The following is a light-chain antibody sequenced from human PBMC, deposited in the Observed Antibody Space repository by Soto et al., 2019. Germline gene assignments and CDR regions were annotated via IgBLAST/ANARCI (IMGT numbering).Light chain of an antibody. CDR1: QSITSSY. CDR2: GAS. CDR3: QQYYSSPRT. Sequence: EIVLTQSPGTLSLSPGERATLSCRASQSITSSYLAWYQQKPGQAPRLLIYGASRRATDIPDRFSGSGSGTDFTLTISRLEPEDFAVYYCQQYYSSPRTFGQGTKVEIK. J-gene: IGKJ1*01. V-gene: IGKV3-20*01.